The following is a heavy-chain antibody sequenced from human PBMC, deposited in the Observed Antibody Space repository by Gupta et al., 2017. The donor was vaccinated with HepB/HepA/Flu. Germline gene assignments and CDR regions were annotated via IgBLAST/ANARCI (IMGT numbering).Heavy chain of an antibody. CDR1: GFSLSNAGMG. CDR3: ARISDCTSTTCSNDAFDI. J-gene: IGHJ3*02. Sequence: QVTLKESGPVLVKPTETLTLTCSVSGFSLSNAGMGVSWIRQPPGKALEWLAHIFSNDEKFYSTSLKSRLTISKATSQSQVVLTMTNMDPVDTATYYCARISDCTSTTCSNDAFDIWGQGTMVTVSS. D-gene: IGHD2-2*01. V-gene: IGHV2-26*01. CDR2: IFSNDEK.